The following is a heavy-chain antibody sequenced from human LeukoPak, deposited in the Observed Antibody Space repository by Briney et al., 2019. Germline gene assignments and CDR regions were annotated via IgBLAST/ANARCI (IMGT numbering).Heavy chain of an antibody. CDR1: GDSMSNYY. V-gene: IGHV4-59*01. CDR3: ARSVVLYYFDY. Sequence: PSETLSHTCTVSGDSMSNYYWSWIRQPPGKGLEWIGYIYYSGSTSYNPSLKSRVTISEDTSKNQFSLKLSSVTAADTAVYYCARSVVLYYFDYWGQGTLVTVSS. D-gene: IGHD2-2*01. CDR2: IYYSGST. J-gene: IGHJ4*02.